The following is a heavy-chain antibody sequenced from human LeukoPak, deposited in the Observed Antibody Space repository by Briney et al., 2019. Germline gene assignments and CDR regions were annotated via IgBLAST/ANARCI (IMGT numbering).Heavy chain of an antibody. CDR1: GFTVSSNY. V-gene: IGHV3-53*01. J-gene: IGHJ4*02. Sequence: GESLRLSCAASGFTVSSNYMSWVRQAPGKGLEWVSVIYSGGSTYYADSVKGRFTISRDNSKNTLYLPMNSLRAEDTAVYFCARESPYYFDYWGQGTLVTVSS. CDR3: ARESPYYFDY. CDR2: IYSGGST.